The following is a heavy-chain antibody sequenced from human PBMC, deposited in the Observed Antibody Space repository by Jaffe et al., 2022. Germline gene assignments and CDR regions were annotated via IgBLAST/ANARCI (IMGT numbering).Heavy chain of an antibody. Sequence: EVQLVESGGGLVQPGGSLRLSCAASGFTFSSYEMNWVRQAPGKGLEWVSYISSSGSTIYYADSVKGRFTISRDNAKNSLYLQMNSLRAEDTAVYYCARGSNYYVDTAMGGVVSWGQGTLVTVSS. CDR2: ISSSGSTI. J-gene: IGHJ4*02. V-gene: IGHV3-48*03. D-gene: IGHD5-18*01. CDR1: GFTFSSYE. CDR3: ARGSNYYVDTAMGGVVS.